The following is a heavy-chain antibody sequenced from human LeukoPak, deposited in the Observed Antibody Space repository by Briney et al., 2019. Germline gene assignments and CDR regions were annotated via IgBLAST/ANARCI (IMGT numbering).Heavy chain of an antibody. CDR3: ARRDFNSGWSFDD. J-gene: IGHJ4*02. CDR2: IHSSGTT. Sequence: PSETLSLTCSVSGDSIGNYHWSWIRQPAGKGLEWVAQIHSSGTTNYNPPLKGRVSISIGTTEDQVSLTIRSVTAADTAFYYCARRDFNSGWSFDDWGQGILVTVSS. CDR1: GDSIGNYH. V-gene: IGHV4-4*07. D-gene: IGHD3-22*01.